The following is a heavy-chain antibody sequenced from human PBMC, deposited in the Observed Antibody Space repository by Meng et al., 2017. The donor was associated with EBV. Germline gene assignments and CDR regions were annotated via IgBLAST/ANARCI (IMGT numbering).Heavy chain of an antibody. D-gene: IGHD1/OR15-1a*01. Sequence: QVQLVGSGAAVKRPGASVKVSCKSSGYTFTSYDLHWVRQAPGQGLEWMGIIIPAGGNTNYAQKFRGRFTMTRDTSTSTVYMDLSILTSEDTAVYYCVRELVGGTFDYWGQGTLVTVSS. CDR1: GYTFTSYD. V-gene: IGHV1-46*01. CDR3: VRELVGGTFDY. J-gene: IGHJ4*02. CDR2: IIPAGGNT.